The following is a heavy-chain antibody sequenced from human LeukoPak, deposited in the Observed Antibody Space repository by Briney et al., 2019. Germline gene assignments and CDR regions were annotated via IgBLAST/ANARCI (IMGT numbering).Heavy chain of an antibody. CDR3: ATEGRGSSSRPADY. CDR1: GYSFITKD. D-gene: IGHD6-6*01. CDR2: MNPNSGST. J-gene: IGHJ4*02. V-gene: IGHV1-8*03. Sequence: ASVKVSCKASGYSFITKDINWVRQATGQGLEWIGWMNPNSGSTGFAQKFQGRVTLTRDTSVNTAYMELSSLRSEDTAVYYCATEGRGSSSRPADYWGQGTLVTVSS.